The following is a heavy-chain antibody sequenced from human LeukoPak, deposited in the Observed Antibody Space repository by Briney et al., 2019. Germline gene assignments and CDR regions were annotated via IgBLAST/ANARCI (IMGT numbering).Heavy chain of an antibody. Sequence: GRSLRLSCAASGLAFGDHGMSWVRQVQGKGMEWDSGINWSGKSTSYGDSVKDRFTISRDNAKNSLSLQMDSLRAEDTALYYCARAPITSPFYFDYWGQGTLVTVSA. D-gene: IGHD2-2*01. J-gene: IGHJ4*02. CDR1: GLAFGDHG. CDR2: INWSGKST. CDR3: ARAPITSPFYFDY. V-gene: IGHV3-20*04.